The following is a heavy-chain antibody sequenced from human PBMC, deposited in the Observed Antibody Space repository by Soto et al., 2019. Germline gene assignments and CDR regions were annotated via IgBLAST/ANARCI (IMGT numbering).Heavy chain of an antibody. V-gene: IGHV4-4*02. CDR3: AKRSGFGDLFGAFDI. CDR2: IHHSGST. CDR1: SGSISISNS. D-gene: IGHD3-10*01. J-gene: IGHJ3*02. Sequence: SDTLSLTCAVSSGSISISNSWSWFRRPPGKGLEWIGEIHHSGSTNYNPSLRSRVTISVDKSKNQFSLKLTSVAAADTAVYYCAKRSGFGDLFGAFDIWGQGTMVTVSS.